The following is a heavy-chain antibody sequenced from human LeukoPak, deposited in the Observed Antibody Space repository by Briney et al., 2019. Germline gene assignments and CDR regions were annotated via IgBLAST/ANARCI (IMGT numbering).Heavy chain of an antibody. CDR1: GFTFSSYS. J-gene: IGHJ6*03. Sequence: GGSLRLSCAASGFTFSSYSMNWVRQAPGKGLEWVSSISSSSSYIYYADSVKGRFTISRDNAKDSLYLQMNSLRAEDTAVYYCAGVYAIEYGSGRGDYMDVWGKGATVTISS. CDR2: ISSSSSYI. D-gene: IGHD3-10*01. CDR3: AGVYAIEYGSGRGDYMDV. V-gene: IGHV3-21*01.